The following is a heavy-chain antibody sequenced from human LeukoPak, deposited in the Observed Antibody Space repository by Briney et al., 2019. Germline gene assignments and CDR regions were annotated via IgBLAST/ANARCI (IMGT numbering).Heavy chain of an antibody. J-gene: IGHJ5*02. V-gene: IGHV1-69*05. D-gene: IGHD6-13*01. CDR1: GGTFSSYA. CDR2: IIPIFGTA. CDR3: ARAKGSSYSYNWFDP. Sequence: SMKVSCKASGGTFSSYAISWVRQAPGQGLEWRGGIIPIFGTANYAQKFQGRVTITTDESTSTAYMELSSLRSEDTAVYYCARAKGSSYSYNWFDPWGQGTLVTVSS.